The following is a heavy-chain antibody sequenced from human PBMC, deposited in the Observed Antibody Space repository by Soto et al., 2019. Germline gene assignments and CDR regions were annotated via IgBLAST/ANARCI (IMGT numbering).Heavy chain of an antibody. V-gene: IGHV4-59*08. CDR1: SGPARSHN. D-gene: IGHD4-17*01. J-gene: IGHJ6*02. CDR2: VYYTGDT. Sequence: QVQLQQSGPRLVKPSETLSLTCTVSSGPARSHNWGWIRQPPGRGLEWIGYVYYTGDTAYNPSLRGRVTISADTSTNDISLTLNSVTAADTAVYYCVRQGIDYLHGLVDVWGQGTTVSVSS. CDR3: VRQGIDYLHGLVDV.